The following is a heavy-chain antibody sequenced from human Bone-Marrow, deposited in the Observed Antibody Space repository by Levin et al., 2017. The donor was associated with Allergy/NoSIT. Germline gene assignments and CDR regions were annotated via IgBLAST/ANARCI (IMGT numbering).Heavy chain of an antibody. Sequence: SVKVSCKASGGRFSNYAISWVRQAPGQGLEWMGGIIPAFGSTNYAQKFQGRVTIIADESTSTAYMELRSLKSEDTAVYYCARARDGYYGSGSVDCCGQGTLLGVSS. D-gene: IGHD3-10*01. V-gene: IGHV1-69*13. CDR1: GGRFSNYA. CDR2: IIPAFGST. CDR3: ARARDGYYGSGSVDC. J-gene: IGHJ4*02.